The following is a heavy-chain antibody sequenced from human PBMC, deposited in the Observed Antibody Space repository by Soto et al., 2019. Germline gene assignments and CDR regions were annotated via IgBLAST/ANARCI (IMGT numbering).Heavy chain of an antibody. Sequence: GGSLRLSCAASGFTFSSYAMSWVRQAPGKGLEWVAVISYDGSNKYYADSVKGRFTISRDNSKNTLYLQMNSLRAEDTDVYYSWKELGRYCGSTSCYRKGNGLDVWGQGTTVTVSS. D-gene: IGHD2-2*02. CDR2: ISYDGSNK. CDR1: GFTFSSYA. J-gene: IGHJ6*02. V-gene: IGHV3-30*18. CDR3: WKELGRYCGSTSCYRKGNGLDV.